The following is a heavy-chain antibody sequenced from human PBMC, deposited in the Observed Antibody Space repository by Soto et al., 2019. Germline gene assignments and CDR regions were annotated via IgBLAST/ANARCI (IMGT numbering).Heavy chain of an antibody. V-gene: IGHV1-18*04. CDR3: SRARYCTSPSCYNHYYYGMDI. J-gene: IGHJ6*02. CDR2: IGVYNGKT. Sequence: QEQLVQSGGEVKKPGASVRVSCKASGYTFTKYGITWVRQAPGQGLEWMGWIGVYNGKTNYARKLQGRVIMTADTSASTAYMEMRSLRSDDTAVYYCSRARYCTSPSCYNHYYYGMDIWGQGPTVSVS. CDR1: GYTFTKYG. D-gene: IGHD2-2*02.